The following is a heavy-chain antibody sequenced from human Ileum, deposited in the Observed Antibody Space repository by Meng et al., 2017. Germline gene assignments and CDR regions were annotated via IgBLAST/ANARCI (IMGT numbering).Heavy chain of an antibody. V-gene: IGHV4-39*02. CDR2: IYYRGTT. Sequence: QLQLQVSGPGLLEPSVTLSLTFVVSSGSLTSSGSYWGWVRQSPGKGLEWIATIYYRGTTYYNPSLKSRVTISIDTSKSQVSLEMASVVAADSGLFYCARGTDYGDSYYFDFWGPGFLVTVSS. D-gene: IGHD4-17*01. CDR1: SGSLTSSGSY. J-gene: IGHJ4*01. CDR3: ARGTDYGDSYYFDF.